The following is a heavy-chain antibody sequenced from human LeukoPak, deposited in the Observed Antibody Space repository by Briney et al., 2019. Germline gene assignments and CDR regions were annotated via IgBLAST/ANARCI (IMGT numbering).Heavy chain of an antibody. CDR3: AREQSHSSSWYVVEGVFDY. Sequence: QPGGSLRLSCAASGFTFSSYWMHWVRQAPGKGLVWVSRINTDGSSTSYADSVKGRFTISRDNAKNTLYLQMNSLRAEDTAVYYCAREQSHSSSWYVVEGVFDYWGQGTLVTVSS. CDR2: INTDGSST. CDR1: GFTFSSYW. V-gene: IGHV3-74*01. J-gene: IGHJ4*02. D-gene: IGHD6-13*01.